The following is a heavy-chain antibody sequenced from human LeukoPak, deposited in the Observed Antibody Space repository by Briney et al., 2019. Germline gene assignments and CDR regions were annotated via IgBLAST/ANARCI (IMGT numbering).Heavy chain of an antibody. CDR3: ARVDLLTGYYCFDY. Sequence: ASVKVSCKTSGYTFSSYGISWVRQAPGQGLEWVGWIRGDNGNTNYAQKFQGRVTMSTDTSTSTAYMELRSLGSDETAVFYCARVDLLTGYYCFDYWGQGTLVTVSS. J-gene: IGHJ4*02. V-gene: IGHV1-18*01. CDR2: IRGDNGNT. CDR1: GYTFSSYG. D-gene: IGHD3-9*01.